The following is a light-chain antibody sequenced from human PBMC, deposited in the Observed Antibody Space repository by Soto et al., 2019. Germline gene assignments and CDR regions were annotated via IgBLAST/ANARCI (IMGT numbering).Light chain of an antibody. CDR2: EAS. Sequence: EVVLTQSPATMSLYPGEGATLSCRASQSVSTYLAWYQQKPGQAPRLLIFEASKRATGIPDRISGSGSGTDFTLTISSLEPEDFASYYCQQYHRYSTFGQGTRVDIK. J-gene: IGKJ1*01. CDR3: QQYHRYST. CDR1: QSVSTY. V-gene: IGKV3-11*01.